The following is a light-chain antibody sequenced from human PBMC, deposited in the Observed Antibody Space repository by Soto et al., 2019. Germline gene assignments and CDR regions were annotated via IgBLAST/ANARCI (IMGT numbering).Light chain of an antibody. CDR3: QQYHRYST. CDR1: QNINAW. Sequence: DIQMTQAPSTLSASVGDRVTITCRASQNINAWLAWYQQKPGKAPKLLIYDVSTLHSGVPSRFSGSASGTEFTLTISKLESDDFATYDCQQYHRYSTFGQCTKVDIX. J-gene: IGKJ1*01. CDR2: DVS. V-gene: IGKV1-5*01.